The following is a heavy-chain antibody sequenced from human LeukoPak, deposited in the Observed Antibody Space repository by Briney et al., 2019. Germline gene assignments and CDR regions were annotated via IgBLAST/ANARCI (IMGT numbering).Heavy chain of an antibody. Sequence: SETLSLTCAVSGDSISTRNWWNWVRQPPGKGLDWIGEISHGGSTKYNPSLKNRVTISKDNSKNEFSPKLNSVTAADTAAYFCARSAGWWSLDYWGQGALVTVST. V-gene: IGHV4-4*02. J-gene: IGHJ4*02. CDR3: ARSAGWWSLDY. CDR1: GDSISTRNW. CDR2: ISHGGST. D-gene: IGHD2-8*02.